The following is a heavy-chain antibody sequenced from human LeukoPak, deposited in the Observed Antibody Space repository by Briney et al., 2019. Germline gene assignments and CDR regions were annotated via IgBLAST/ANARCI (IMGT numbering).Heavy chain of an antibody. CDR3: ARDPYSGSYGPYYYYYMDV. CDR2: INSDGSST. Sequence: GGSLRLSCAASGFTFSSYWIHWVRQAPGKGLVWVSRINSDGSSTSYADSVKGRFTISRDNAKNSLYLQMDSLRVEDTAVYYCARDPYSGSYGPYYYYYMDVWGKGTTVTISS. J-gene: IGHJ6*03. CDR1: GFTFSSYW. D-gene: IGHD1-26*01. V-gene: IGHV3-74*01.